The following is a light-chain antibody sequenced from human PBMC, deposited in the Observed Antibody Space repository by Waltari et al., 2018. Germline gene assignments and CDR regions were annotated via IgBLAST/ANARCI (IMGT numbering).Light chain of an antibody. V-gene: IGLV2-14*01. CDR2: EVS. CDR1: SSDVGGYNF. CDR3: SSYTFTSTPVV. Sequence: QSALTQPASVSGSPGQSITISCTETSSDVGGYNFVPWYQQHPGKAPKLMIYEVSNRPSGLSNRFSGSKSGNTASLTISGLQAEDEADYYCSSYTFTSTPVVFGGGTKVTVL. J-gene: IGLJ2*01.